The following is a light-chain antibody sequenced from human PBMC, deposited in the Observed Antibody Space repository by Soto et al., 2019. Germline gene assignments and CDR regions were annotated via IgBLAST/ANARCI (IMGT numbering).Light chain of an antibody. CDR3: QKYNSYSWT. J-gene: IGKJ1*01. CDR2: DAS. Sequence: DIQMTQSPSTLPASVGDRVSITCRASQSISSWLAWYQQKPGKAPKLLIYDASSLESGVQSRFSGSGSGTEFTLTIRSLQPDEFATYYCQKYNSYSWTFGQGTKVDI. V-gene: IGKV1-5*01. CDR1: QSISSW.